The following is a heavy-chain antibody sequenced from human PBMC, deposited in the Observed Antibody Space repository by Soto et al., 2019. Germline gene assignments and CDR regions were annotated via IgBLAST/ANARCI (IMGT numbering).Heavy chain of an antibody. V-gene: IGHV4-59*01. CDR2: IYYSGST. CDR3: ARAGMIVWSFDY. D-gene: IGHD3-22*01. J-gene: IGHJ4*02. Sequence: QVQLQESGPGLVKPSETLSLTCTVSGGSISSYYWSWIRQPPGKGQEWIGYIYYSGSTNYNPSLKSRVTISVDTSKNQFSLKLSSVTAADTAVYYCARAGMIVWSFDYWGQGTLVTVSS. CDR1: GGSISSYY.